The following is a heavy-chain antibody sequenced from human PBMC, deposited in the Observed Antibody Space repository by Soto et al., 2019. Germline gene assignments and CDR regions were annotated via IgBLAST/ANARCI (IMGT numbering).Heavy chain of an antibody. D-gene: IGHD2-2*01. V-gene: IGHV2-5*01. CDR3: AQSAIYISTWLYFDQ. Sequence: SGPTLVNPTQTLTLTCTFSGFSLTTSGVGVGWIRQPPGKALEWLALIYWNDVKRYSPSLKSSLTITKDTSKNQVVLTMTNMDPVDTATYYCAQSAIYISTWLYFDQWGQGTLVTVSS. J-gene: IGHJ4*02. CDR1: GFSLTTSGVG. CDR2: IYWNDVK.